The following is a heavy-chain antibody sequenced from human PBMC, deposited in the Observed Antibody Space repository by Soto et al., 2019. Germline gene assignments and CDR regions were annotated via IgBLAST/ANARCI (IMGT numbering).Heavy chain of an antibody. Sequence: EVQLLESGGGLVQPGGSLRLSCAASGFTFSHYAMSWVRQTPGKGLEWVSTISGGGGNTYYPDSVKGRFTISRDNSKDTVYLQMNSLRAEDTATYYCAKERIGRGADYWGQGALVTVTS. CDR3: AKERIGRGADY. CDR2: ISGGGGNT. J-gene: IGHJ4*02. D-gene: IGHD1-26*01. CDR1: GFTFSHYA. V-gene: IGHV3-23*01.